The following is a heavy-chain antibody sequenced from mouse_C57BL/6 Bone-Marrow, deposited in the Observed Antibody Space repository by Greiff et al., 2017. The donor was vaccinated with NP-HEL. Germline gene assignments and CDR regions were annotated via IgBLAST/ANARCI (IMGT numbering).Heavy chain of an antibody. V-gene: IGHV5-17*01. J-gene: IGHJ2*01. Sequence: EVHLVESGGGLVKPGGSLKLSCAASGFTFSDYGMHWVRQAPEKGLEWVAYISSGSSTIYYADKVTGRFTITRDNAKNTLCRQMTSLRSEDTAMDYGARNYGSSYYFDYWGQGTTLTVSA. CDR3: ARNYGSSYYFDY. CDR1: GFTFSDYG. D-gene: IGHD1-1*01. CDR2: ISSGSSTI.